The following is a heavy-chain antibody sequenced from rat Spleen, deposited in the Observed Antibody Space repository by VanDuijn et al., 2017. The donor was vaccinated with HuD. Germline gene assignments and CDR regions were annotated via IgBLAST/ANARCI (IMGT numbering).Heavy chain of an antibody. CDR2: ISYDGSST. J-gene: IGHJ2*01. D-gene: IGHD1-4*01. CDR1: GFTFSDYY. Sequence: EVQLVESGGGLVQPGRSLKLSCAASGFTFSDYYMAWVRQAPTKGLEWVATISYDGSSTYYRDSVKGRFTISRDNAKNTLCLQMDSLRSEDTATYYCAKETGYNSYFDYWGQGVMVTVSS. V-gene: IGHV5-7*01. CDR3: AKETGYNSYFDY.